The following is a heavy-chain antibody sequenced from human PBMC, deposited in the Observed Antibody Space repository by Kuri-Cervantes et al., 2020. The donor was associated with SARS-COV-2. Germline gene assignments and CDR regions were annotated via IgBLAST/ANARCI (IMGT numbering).Heavy chain of an antibody. J-gene: IGHJ4*02. Sequence: LSLTCAASGFTFSSYGMHWVHQAPGKGLEWVAFIRYDGSNKYYADSVKGRFTISRDNSKNTLYLQMNSLRAEDTAVYYCAKDQHGIVVVVAAIDYWGQGTLVTVSS. V-gene: IGHV3-30*02. CDR2: IRYDGSNK. D-gene: IGHD2-15*01. CDR3: AKDQHGIVVVVAAIDY. CDR1: GFTFSSYG.